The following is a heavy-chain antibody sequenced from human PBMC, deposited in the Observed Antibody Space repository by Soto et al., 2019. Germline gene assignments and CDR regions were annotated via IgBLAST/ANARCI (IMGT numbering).Heavy chain of an antibody. D-gene: IGHD5-18*01. CDR1: GGSISSGGYY. CDR2: IYYSGST. CDR3: ARVQRTAMVKLPFDY. V-gene: IGHV4-31*03. J-gene: IGHJ4*02. Sequence: SETLSLTCTVSGGSISSGGYYWSWIRQHPGKGLEWIGYIYYSGSTYYNPSLKSRVTISVDTSKNQFSLKLSSVTAADTAVYYCARVQRTAMVKLPFDYWGQGTLVTAPQ.